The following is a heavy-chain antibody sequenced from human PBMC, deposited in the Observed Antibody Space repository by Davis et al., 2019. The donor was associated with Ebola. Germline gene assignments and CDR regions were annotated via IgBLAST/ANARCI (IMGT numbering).Heavy chain of an antibody. V-gene: IGHV1-2*04. Sequence: AASVKVSCKASGYTFTGYYMHWVRQAPGQGLEWMGWINPNSGGTNYAQKFQGWVTMTRDTSISTAYMELSRLRSDDTAVYYCARDLGAVAGTWGGDYWGQGTLVTVSS. J-gene: IGHJ4*02. CDR1: GYTFTGYY. CDR3: ARDLGAVAGTWGGDY. CDR2: INPNSGGT. D-gene: IGHD6-19*01.